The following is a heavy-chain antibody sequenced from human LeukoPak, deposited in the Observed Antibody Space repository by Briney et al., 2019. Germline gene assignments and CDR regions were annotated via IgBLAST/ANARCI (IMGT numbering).Heavy chain of an antibody. D-gene: IGHD2-15*01. V-gene: IGHV3-48*04. CDR2: ISSSSRTI. CDR1: GFTFSSYA. CDR3: ARLYCSGGSCYSGDAFDI. J-gene: IGHJ3*02. Sequence: GGSLRLSCAASGFTFSSYAMSWVRQAPGKGLEWVSYISSSSRTIYYADSVKGRFTISRDNAKNSLYLQMNSLRAEDTAVYYCARLYCSGGSCYSGDAFDIWGQGTMVTVSS.